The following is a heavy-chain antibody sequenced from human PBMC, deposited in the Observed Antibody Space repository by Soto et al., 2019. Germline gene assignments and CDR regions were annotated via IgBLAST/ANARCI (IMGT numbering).Heavy chain of an antibody. CDR1: GGSISSYY. Sequence: LSLTCTVSGGSISSYYWSWIRQPAGKGLEWIGRIYTSGSTNYNPSLKSRVTMSVDTSKNQFSLKLSSATAADTAVYYCARARAKDIVVVPAAIRSYYYYGMDVWGQGTTVTVSS. J-gene: IGHJ6*02. CDR2: IYTSGST. CDR3: ARARAKDIVVVPAAIRSYYYYGMDV. V-gene: IGHV4-4*07. D-gene: IGHD2-2*02.